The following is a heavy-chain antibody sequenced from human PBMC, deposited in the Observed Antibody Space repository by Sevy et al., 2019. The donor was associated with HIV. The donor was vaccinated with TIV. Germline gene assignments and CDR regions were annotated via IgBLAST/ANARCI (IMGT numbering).Heavy chain of an antibody. V-gene: IGHV1-3*01. CDR3: ARGPSWFGAYGLDV. CDR1: GYTFTGYA. Sequence: ASVKVSCKASGYTFTGYAIHWVRQAPGQRLEWMGWINADNGNTKYSQKFQDRVSLTRDTSANTAYMDLSSLTSEDTATYFCARGPSWFGAYGLDVWGLGTTVTVSS. CDR2: INADNGNT. D-gene: IGHD3-10*01. J-gene: IGHJ6*02.